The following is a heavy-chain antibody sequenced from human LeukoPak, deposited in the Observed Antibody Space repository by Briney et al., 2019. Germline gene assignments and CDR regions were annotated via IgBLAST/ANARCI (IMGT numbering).Heavy chain of an antibody. Sequence: SETLSLTCAVYGGSFSGYYWSWIRQPPGKGLEWIGEINHSGSTIYNPSLKSRVTISVDTSKDQFSLKLSSVTAADTAVYYCARPKPYCSSTSCSDYWGQGTLVTVSS. CDR2: INHSGST. CDR3: ARPKPYCSSTSCSDY. J-gene: IGHJ4*02. V-gene: IGHV4-34*01. CDR1: GGSFSGYY. D-gene: IGHD2-2*01.